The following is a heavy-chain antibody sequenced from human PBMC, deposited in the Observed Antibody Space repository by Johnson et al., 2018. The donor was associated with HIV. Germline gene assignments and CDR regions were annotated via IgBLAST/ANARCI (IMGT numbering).Heavy chain of an antibody. D-gene: IGHD4-23*01. Sequence: VQLVESGGGLVQPGGSLRLSCAASGFTFSTYWMSWVRQAPGKGLEWVAKIRQDGSEKYYVDSVKGRFTISRDNAKNTLYLQLNSLRVEDTAIYYCARAQLLADDAFNNWGQGTMVTVSS. V-gene: IGHV3-7*02. CDR3: ARAQLLADDAFNN. CDR2: IRQDGSEK. J-gene: IGHJ3*02. CDR1: GFTFSTYW.